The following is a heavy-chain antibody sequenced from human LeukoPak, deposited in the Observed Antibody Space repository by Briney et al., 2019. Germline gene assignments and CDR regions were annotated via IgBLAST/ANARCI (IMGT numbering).Heavy chain of an antibody. V-gene: IGHV3-72*01. D-gene: IGHD3-22*01. CDR2: TRNKANSYTT. CDR3: VTYYFDSSGYYHDY. J-gene: IGHJ4*02. CDR1: GFSFSDQY. Sequence: GGSLRLSCAASGFSFSDQYMDWVRQAPGKGLEWVGLTRNKANSYTTEYAASAKGRFTISRDDSRNPLFLQMNSLKTEDTAVYYCVTYYFDSSGYYHDYWGQGTLVTVSS.